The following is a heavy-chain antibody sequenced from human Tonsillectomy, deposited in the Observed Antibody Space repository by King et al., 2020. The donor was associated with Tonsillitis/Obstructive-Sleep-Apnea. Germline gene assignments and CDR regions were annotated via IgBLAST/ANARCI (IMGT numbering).Heavy chain of an antibody. V-gene: IGHV3-30*04. CDR2: ISYDGSNK. CDR3: AREDIYDSNGYADAFDI. D-gene: IGHD3-22*01. CDR1: GFTFSIYA. J-gene: IGHJ3*02. Sequence: VQLVESGGGVVQPGRSLRLSCAASGFTFSIYAIHWVRQAPGKGLEWVAVISYDGSNKCYADSVKGRFTISRDNSKNTLDLQMNSLRAEDKALYYCAREDIYDSNGYADAFDIWGQGTMVTVSS.